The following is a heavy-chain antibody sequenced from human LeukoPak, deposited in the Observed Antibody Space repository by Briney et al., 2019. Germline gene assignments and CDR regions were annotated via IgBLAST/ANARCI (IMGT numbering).Heavy chain of an antibody. D-gene: IGHD4-11*01. CDR1: GGTFSSYA. J-gene: IGHJ4*02. Sequence: SVKVSCKASGGTFSSYAISWVRRAPGQGLEWMGGIIPIFGTANYAQKFQGRVTITTDESTSTAYMELSSLRSEDTAVYYCASGDYSLYYFDYWGQGTLVTVSS. V-gene: IGHV1-69*05. CDR3: ASGDYSLYYFDY. CDR2: IIPIFGTA.